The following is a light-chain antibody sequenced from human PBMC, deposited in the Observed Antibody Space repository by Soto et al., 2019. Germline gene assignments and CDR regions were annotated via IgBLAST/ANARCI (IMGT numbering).Light chain of an antibody. V-gene: IGKV3-20*01. CDR3: HQYASSPQT. CDR1: QSVSSNY. Sequence: ENVLTQSPGTLSLSPGERATLSCRASQSVSSNYLAWYQQKAGQAPRLLIYDASSRATGITDRFSGSGSGTDFTLTTTRLEPEDFAVYYCHQYASSPQTFGQGTKVVIK. J-gene: IGKJ1*01. CDR2: DAS.